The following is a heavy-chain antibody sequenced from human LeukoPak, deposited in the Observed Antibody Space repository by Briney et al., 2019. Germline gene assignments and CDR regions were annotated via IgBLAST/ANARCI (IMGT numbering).Heavy chain of an antibody. CDR2: IYYSGST. CDR3: ARRVITFGGVIALFDY. J-gene: IGHJ4*02. D-gene: IGHD3-16*02. V-gene: IGHV4-39*01. Sequence: SETLSLTCTVSGGPISSSSYYWGWIRQPPGKGLEWIGSIYYSGSTYYNPSLKSRVTISVDTSKNQFSLKLSSVTAADTAVYYCARRVITFGGVIALFDYWGQGTLVTVSS. CDR1: GGPISSSSYY.